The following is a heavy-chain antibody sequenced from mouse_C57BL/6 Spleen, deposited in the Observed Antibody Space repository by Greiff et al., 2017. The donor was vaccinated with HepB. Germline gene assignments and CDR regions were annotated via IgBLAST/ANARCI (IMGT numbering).Heavy chain of an antibody. Sequence: QVQLQQSGAELVKPGASVKISCKASGYAFSSYWMNWVKQRPGKGLEWIGQIYPGDGDTNYNGKFKGKATLTADKSSSTAYMQLSSLTSEDSAVYFCARERDYDGNAMDYWGQGTSVTVSS. D-gene: IGHD2-4*01. CDR1: GYAFSSYW. CDR2: IYPGDGDT. V-gene: IGHV1-80*01. J-gene: IGHJ4*01. CDR3: ARERDYDGNAMDY.